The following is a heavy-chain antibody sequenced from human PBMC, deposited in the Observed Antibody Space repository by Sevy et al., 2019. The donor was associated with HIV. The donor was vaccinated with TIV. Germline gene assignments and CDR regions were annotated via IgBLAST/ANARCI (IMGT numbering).Heavy chain of an antibody. D-gene: IGHD2-15*01. CDR3: ARAYCSAGSCYSLAH. Sequence: ASVKVSCKASGYTFTSYRIYWVRQAPGQGFEWMGLISALNGDTNYVPSLQGRVTMITDTSTTTAYMELRSLRSDDTAVYYCARAYCSAGSCYSLAHWGQGTLVTVSS. V-gene: IGHV1-18*01. CDR2: ISALNGDT. J-gene: IGHJ4*02. CDR1: GYTFTSYR.